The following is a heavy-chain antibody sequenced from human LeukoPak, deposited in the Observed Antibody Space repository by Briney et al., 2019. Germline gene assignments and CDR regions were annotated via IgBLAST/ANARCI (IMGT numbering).Heavy chain of an antibody. CDR1: GFTFSSYW. J-gene: IGHJ4*02. CDR2: IKQDGSEK. Sequence: GGSLRLSCAASGFTFSSYWVSWVRQAPGKGLEWVANIKQDGSEKYYVDSVKGRFTISRDNAKNSLYLQMNSLRAEDTAVYYCASWIDYWGQGTLVTVSS. D-gene: IGHD1-1*01. CDR3: ASWIDY. V-gene: IGHV3-7*01.